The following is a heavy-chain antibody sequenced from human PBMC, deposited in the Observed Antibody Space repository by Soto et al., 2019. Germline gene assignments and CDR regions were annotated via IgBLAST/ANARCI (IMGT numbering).Heavy chain of an antibody. Sequence: QVQLQQWGAGLLKPSETLSLTCAVYGGSFSGYFWSWIRQPPGKGLEWIGEISHSGSTNYNPSLKSRLTISVDTSKNQFSLKLSSVTAADTAVYYCARYSFRGFGELLYRNNWLDPWGQGTLVTVSS. CDR2: ISHSGST. J-gene: IGHJ5*02. D-gene: IGHD3-10*01. V-gene: IGHV4-34*01. CDR3: ARYSFRGFGELLYRNNWLDP. CDR1: GGSFSGYF.